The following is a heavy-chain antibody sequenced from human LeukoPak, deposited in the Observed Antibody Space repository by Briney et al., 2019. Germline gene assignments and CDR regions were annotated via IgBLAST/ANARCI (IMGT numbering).Heavy chain of an antibody. CDR3: ARTFYYGSGSHYTFFDP. Sequence: SVKVSCKASGGTFSSYAISWVRQAPGQGLEWMGGIIPIFGTANYAQKFQGRVTITTDESTCTAYMELSSLRSEDTAVYYCARTFYYGSGSHYTFFDPWGQGTPVTVSS. J-gene: IGHJ5*02. CDR2: IIPIFGTA. V-gene: IGHV1-69*05. CDR1: GGTFSSYA. D-gene: IGHD3-10*01.